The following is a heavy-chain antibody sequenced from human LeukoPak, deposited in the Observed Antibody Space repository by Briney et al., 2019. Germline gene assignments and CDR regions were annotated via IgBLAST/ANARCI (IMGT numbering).Heavy chain of an antibody. J-gene: IGHJ6*02. D-gene: IGHD2-2*01. CDR2: INDGGSN. CDR1: GGSFTKHQ. CDR3: ARLVVVPAARVVYYYGMDV. Sequence: SETLSLTCAVYGGSFTKHQWSWIRQPPGKGLEWIGAINDGGSNNYNPSLKSRVTISVDTSKNQFSLRLSSMTAADTAVYYCARLVVVPAARVVYYYGMDVWGQGTTVTVSS. V-gene: IGHV4-34*01.